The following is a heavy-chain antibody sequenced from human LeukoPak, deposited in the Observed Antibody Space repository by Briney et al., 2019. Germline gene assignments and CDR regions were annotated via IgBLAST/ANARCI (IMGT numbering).Heavy chain of an antibody. D-gene: IGHD5-12*01. CDR1: GGSIRSYY. CDR2: VYDSGST. CDR3: ARRVATRSPFYYGMDV. J-gene: IGHJ6*02. V-gene: IGHV4-59*08. Sequence: SETLSLTCTVSGGSIRSYYWTWIRQPPGRGLEWIGYVYDSGSTNYNPSLKSRVTISVDTSKNQFSLKLSSVTAADTAVYYCARRVATRSPFYYGMDVWGQGTTVTVSS.